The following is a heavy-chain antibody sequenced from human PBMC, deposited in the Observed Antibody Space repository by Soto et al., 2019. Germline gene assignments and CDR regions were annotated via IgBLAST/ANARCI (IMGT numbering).Heavy chain of an antibody. J-gene: IGHJ4*02. CDR1: GFTFSNYG. V-gene: IGHV3-33*01. Sequence: GESLKISCEGSGFTFSNYGIHWVRQAPGMGLDWVAVIWYDGNNKYYSESVKGRFTISRDNSKNTVFLEMSSLRAEDTAVYYCARGNYGASGIDYWGPGALVTVSS. D-gene: IGHD1-7*01. CDR2: IWYDGNNK. CDR3: ARGNYGASGIDY.